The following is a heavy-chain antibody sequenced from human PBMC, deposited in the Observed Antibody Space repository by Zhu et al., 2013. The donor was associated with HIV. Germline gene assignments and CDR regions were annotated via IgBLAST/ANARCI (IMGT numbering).Heavy chain of an antibody. CDR1: GYTFTSYA. V-gene: IGHV1-3*01. J-gene: IGHJ4*02. D-gene: IGHD3-10*02. CDR2: INAGNGNT. CDR3: ATPGERVVFGELPGY. Sequence: QVQLVQSGAEVKKPGASVKVSCKASGYTFTSYAMHWVRQAPGQRLEWMGWINAGNGNTKYSQKFQGRVTITRDTSASTAYMELSSLRSEDTAVYYCATPGERVVFGELPGYWGQGTLVTVSS.